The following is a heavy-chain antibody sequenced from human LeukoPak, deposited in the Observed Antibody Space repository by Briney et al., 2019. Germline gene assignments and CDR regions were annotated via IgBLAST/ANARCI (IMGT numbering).Heavy chain of an antibody. Sequence: GGSLRLSCAASGFTLTSYGMHWVRQAPGKGLEWVAFIRYDGSNKYYADSVKGRFTISRDNAKNSLYLQMNSLRAEDTAVYYCARDAAYYGSGIFDYWGQGTLVTVSS. V-gene: IGHV3-30*02. CDR1: GFTLTSYG. CDR2: IRYDGSNK. CDR3: ARDAAYYGSGIFDY. J-gene: IGHJ4*02. D-gene: IGHD3-10*01.